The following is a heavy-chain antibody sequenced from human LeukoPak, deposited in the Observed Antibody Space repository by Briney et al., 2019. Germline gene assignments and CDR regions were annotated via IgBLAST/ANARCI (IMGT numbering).Heavy chain of an antibody. CDR3: AKGLTMIVVVITGYFDY. J-gene: IGHJ4*02. CDR2: ISGSGGST. CDR1: GFTFSSYA. D-gene: IGHD3-22*01. V-gene: IGHV3-23*01. Sequence: GGSLRLSCAASGFTFSSYAMSWVRQAPGKGLEWVSAISGSGGSTYYADSVKGRFTISRDNSKNTLYLQMNSLRAEDTAVYYCAKGLTMIVVVITGYFDYWGQGTLVTVSS.